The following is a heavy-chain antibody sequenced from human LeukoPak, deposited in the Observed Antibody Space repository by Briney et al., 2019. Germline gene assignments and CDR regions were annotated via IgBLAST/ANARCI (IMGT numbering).Heavy chain of an antibody. V-gene: IGHV3-23*01. D-gene: IGHD3-3*01. J-gene: IGHJ4*02. CDR3: AKDPRYLDYDFWSGPYFGY. CDR2: ISGSGGST. CDR1: GFTFSSYA. Sequence: GGSLRLSYAASGFTFSSYAMSWVRLAPGKELEWVSDISGSGGSTYYADSVKGRFTISRDNSKSTLYLQMNSLRAEDTAVYYCAKDPRYLDYDFWSGPYFGYWGQGTLVTVSS.